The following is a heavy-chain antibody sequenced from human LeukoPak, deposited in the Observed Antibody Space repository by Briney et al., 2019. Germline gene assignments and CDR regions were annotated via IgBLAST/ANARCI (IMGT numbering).Heavy chain of an antibody. Sequence: GESLKISCAASGFTFSSYWMHWVRQAPGKGLGWVSHIKSDGSSTNYADSVKGRFTISRDNAKNTLYLQMNSLRTEDTAVYYCGRIAINANNGMDVWGQGTTVTVSS. CDR2: IKSDGSST. D-gene: IGHD1/OR15-1a*01. J-gene: IGHJ6*02. CDR1: GFTFSSYW. CDR3: GRIAINANNGMDV. V-gene: IGHV3-74*01.